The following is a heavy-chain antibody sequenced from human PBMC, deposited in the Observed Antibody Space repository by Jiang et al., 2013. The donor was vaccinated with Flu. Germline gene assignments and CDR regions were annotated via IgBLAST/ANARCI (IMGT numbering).Heavy chain of an antibody. V-gene: IGHV3-7*03. CDR2: IKQDGSEK. CDR3: AREAYCGGDCYSGAFDI. Sequence: QLVESGGGLVQPGGSLRLSCAASGFTFSSYWMSWVRQAPGKGLEWVANIKQDGSEKYYVDSVKGRFTISRDNAKNPLYLQMNSLRAEDTAVYYCAREAYCGGDCYSGAFDIWGQGTMVTVSS. J-gene: IGHJ3*02. CDR1: GFTFSSYW. D-gene: IGHD2-21*02.